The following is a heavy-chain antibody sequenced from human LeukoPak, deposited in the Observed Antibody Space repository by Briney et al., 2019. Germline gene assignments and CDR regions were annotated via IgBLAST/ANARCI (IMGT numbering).Heavy chain of an antibody. D-gene: IGHD1-14*01. J-gene: IGHJ4*02. Sequence: ASETLSLTCTVSSGSISSTTYSWGWIRQPPGKGLEWIGSIYYSGSTFYNPSLKSRITISVDTSKNQFSLKLTSVTAADTAVYYCARLGPGGPFDFWGQGTLVTVSS. CDR1: SGSISSTTYS. CDR3: ARLGPGGPFDF. CDR2: IYYSGST. V-gene: IGHV4-39*01.